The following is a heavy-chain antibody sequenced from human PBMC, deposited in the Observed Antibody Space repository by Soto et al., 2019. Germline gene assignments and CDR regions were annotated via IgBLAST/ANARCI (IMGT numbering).Heavy chain of an antibody. CDR2: ISYDGSNK. D-gene: IGHD3-3*01. V-gene: IGHV3-30*18. CDR1: GFTFSSYG. J-gene: IGHJ4*02. CDR3: AKHGRRGFWSGEFDY. Sequence: QVQLVESGGGVVQPGRSLRLSCAASGFTFSSYGMHWVRQAPGKGLEWVAVISYDGSNKYYADSVKGRFTISRDNSKNTLYLQMNSLRAEDTAVYYCAKHGRRGFWSGEFDYWGQGTLVTVSS.